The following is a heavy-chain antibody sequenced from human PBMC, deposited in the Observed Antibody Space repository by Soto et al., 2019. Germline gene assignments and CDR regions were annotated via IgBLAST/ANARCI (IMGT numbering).Heavy chain of an antibody. CDR1: GGTFSSYA. CDR3: ARAAQYSGSHFDY. Sequence: ASVKVSCKASGGTFSSYALSWGRPAPGQGLEWMGGIIPIFGTANYAQKFQGRVTITADESTSTAYMELSSLRSEDTAVYYCARAAQYSGSHFDYWGQGTLVTVSS. V-gene: IGHV1-69*13. D-gene: IGHD1-26*01. J-gene: IGHJ4*02. CDR2: IIPIFGTA.